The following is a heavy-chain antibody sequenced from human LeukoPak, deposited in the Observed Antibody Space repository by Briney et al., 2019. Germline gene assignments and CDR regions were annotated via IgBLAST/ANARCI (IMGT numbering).Heavy chain of an antibody. Sequence: ASVKVSCKASGGTFSSYAISWVRQAPGQGLEWMGGIIPIFGTANYAQKFQGRVTMTEDTSTDTAYMELSSLRSEDTAVYYCATTLGPYCSSTSCYKELVYWGQGTLVTVSS. CDR3: ATTLGPYCSSTSCYKELVY. CDR2: IIPIFGTA. V-gene: IGHV1-69*06. CDR1: GGTFSSYA. J-gene: IGHJ4*02. D-gene: IGHD2-2*02.